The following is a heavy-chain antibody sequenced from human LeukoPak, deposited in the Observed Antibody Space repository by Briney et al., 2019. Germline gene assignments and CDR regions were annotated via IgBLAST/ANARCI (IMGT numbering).Heavy chain of an antibody. CDR2: IYYSGST. V-gene: IGHV4-39*01. J-gene: IGHJ3*02. CDR1: GGSISSSTYY. D-gene: IGHD3-3*01. CDR3: ARQRNDFWSGYYTPGANDAFDI. Sequence: SETLSLTCTVSGGSISSSTYYSGWIRQPPGKGLEWIGTIYYSGSTYYNPSLKSRVTISVDTSKNQFSLKLSSVTAADTAVYYCARQRNDFWSGYYTPGANDAFDIWGQGTMVTVSS.